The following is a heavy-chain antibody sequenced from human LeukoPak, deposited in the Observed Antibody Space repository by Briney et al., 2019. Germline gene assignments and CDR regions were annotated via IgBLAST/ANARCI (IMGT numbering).Heavy chain of an antibody. CDR2: INHSGST. Sequence: GSLRLSCAASGFTFSSYWMHWIRQPPGKGLEWIGEINHSGSTNYNPSLKSRVTISVDTSKNQFSLKLSSVTAADTAVYYCARGSYYYGSGSYPVYWGQGTLVTVSS. CDR1: GFTFSSYW. CDR3: ARGSYYYGSGSYPVY. J-gene: IGHJ4*02. V-gene: IGHV4-34*01. D-gene: IGHD3-10*01.